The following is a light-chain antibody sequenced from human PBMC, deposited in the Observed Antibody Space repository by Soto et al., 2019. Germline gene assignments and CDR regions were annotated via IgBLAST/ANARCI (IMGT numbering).Light chain of an antibody. J-gene: IGKJ5*01. CDR2: GAS. Sequence: IGLTLSPPSVSASPWGTVTLHCSAGHNVSSNLAWYQQKPGPAPRLLIYGASTRSAGIPARLSGSGCGTECTLTIISLLSEEFAVYYCQQYNYWAPITISQGTQVDNK. CDR3: QQYNYWAPIT. V-gene: IGKV3-15*01. CDR1: HNVSSN.